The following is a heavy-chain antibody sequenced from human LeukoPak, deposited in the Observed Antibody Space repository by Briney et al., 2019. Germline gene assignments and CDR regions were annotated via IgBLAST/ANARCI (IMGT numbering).Heavy chain of an antibody. CDR2: ISYDGSNK. CDR1: GFTFSSYG. D-gene: IGHD3-3*01. V-gene: IGHV3-30*18. Sequence: GGSLRLSCAASGFTFSSYGMHWVRQAPGKGLEWVAVISYDGSNKYYADSVKGRFTISRDNSKNTLYLQMNSLRAEDTAVYYCAEGTLWSRSYGMGVWGQGTTVTVSS. CDR3: AEGTLWSRSYGMGV. J-gene: IGHJ6*02.